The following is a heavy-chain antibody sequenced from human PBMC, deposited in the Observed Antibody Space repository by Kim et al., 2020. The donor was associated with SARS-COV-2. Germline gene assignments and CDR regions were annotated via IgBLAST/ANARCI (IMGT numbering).Heavy chain of an antibody. Sequence: GGSLRLSCAASGFTFSSSWMNWVRQAPGKGLEWVAHIKSKSHQIYNVDSAKGRFTITRENDKNTQYLQMNSLRAEVTDVYYCSSDWDLDDCCEGAFD. CDR2: IKSKSHQI. D-gene: IGHD2-21*02. V-gene: IGHV3-7*01. J-gene: IGHJ3*02. CDR1: GFTFSSSW. CDR3: SSDWDLDDCCEGAFD.